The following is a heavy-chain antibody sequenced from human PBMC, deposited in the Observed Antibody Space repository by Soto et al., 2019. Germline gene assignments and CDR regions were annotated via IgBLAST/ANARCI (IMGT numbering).Heavy chain of an antibody. Sequence: QVQLVQSGAEVKKPGSSVKVSCKASGGTFSSYASSWVRQAPGQGLEWMGGIIPIFGTANYAQKFQGRVTITADESTSKASHELSSLRSEETAVYYCASHSYAYIPDSYPGMDVWGQGTTVTVSS. CDR2: IIPIFGTA. V-gene: IGHV1-69*12. J-gene: IGHJ6*02. CDR3: ASHSYAYIPDSYPGMDV. D-gene: IGHD5-18*01. CDR1: GGTFSSYA.